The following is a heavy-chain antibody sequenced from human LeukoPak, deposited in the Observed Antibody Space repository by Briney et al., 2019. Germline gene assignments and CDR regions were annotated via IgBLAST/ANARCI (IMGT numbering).Heavy chain of an antibody. Sequence: GGSLRLSCVASGFSFGNYAMSWVRQAPGKGLQWVSQISGTGGATWYAGFARDRFTISRDNSKKTLYLQMSGLRVEDTAMYYCVKDPRDTYGTNWFVSWGQGTLLVVSS. V-gene: IGHV3-23*01. CDR3: VKDPRDTYGTNWFVS. CDR1: GFSFGNYA. D-gene: IGHD2-21*01. J-gene: IGHJ5*01. CDR2: ISGTGGAT.